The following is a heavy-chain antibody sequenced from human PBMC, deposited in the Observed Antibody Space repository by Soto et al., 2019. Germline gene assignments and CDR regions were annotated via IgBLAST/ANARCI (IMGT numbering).Heavy chain of an antibody. D-gene: IGHD2-15*01. CDR2: ISWNSGSI. J-gene: IGHJ3*02. CDR1: GFTFDDYA. V-gene: IGHV3-9*01. CDR3: AKDLNGGSFDAFDI. Sequence: EVQLVESGGGLVQPGRSLRLSCAASGFTFDDYAMYWVRQAPGKGLEWVSGISWNSGSIGYADSVKGRFTISRDNAKNSLYLQMNSLRAEDTALYYCAKDLNGGSFDAFDIWGQGTMVTVSS.